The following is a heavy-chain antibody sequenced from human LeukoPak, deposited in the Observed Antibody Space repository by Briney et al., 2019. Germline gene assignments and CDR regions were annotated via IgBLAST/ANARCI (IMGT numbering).Heavy chain of an antibody. Sequence: GGSLRLSCAASGFTFSDYYMSWIRQAPGKGLEWVSYISSSGSTIYYADSVKGRFTISRDNAKNSLYLQMNSLRAEDTAVYYCAKDRESAAGTSFEYWGQGTLVTVSS. CDR2: ISSSGSTI. J-gene: IGHJ4*02. CDR3: AKDRESAAGTSFEY. D-gene: IGHD6-13*01. CDR1: GFTFSDYY. V-gene: IGHV3-11*01.